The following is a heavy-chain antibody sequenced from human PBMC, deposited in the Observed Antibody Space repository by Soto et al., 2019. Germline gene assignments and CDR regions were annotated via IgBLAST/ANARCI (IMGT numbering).Heavy chain of an antibody. CDR1: GDSVSSNSAA. CDR2: TYYRSKWYN. J-gene: IGHJ4*02. Sequence: SQTLSLTCVISGDSVSSNSAAWNWIRQSPSRGLEWLGRTYYRSKWYNDYAVSVKSRITINPDTSKNQFSQQLNSVTPEDTAVYYCARHLRQWELGPPDYWGQGTLVTVSS. D-gene: IGHD1-26*01. V-gene: IGHV6-1*01. CDR3: ARHLRQWELGPPDY.